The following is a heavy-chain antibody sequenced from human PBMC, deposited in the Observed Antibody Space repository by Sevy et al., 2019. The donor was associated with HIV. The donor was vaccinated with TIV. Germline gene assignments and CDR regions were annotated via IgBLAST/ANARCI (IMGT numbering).Heavy chain of an antibody. CDR1: GGSISGYY. CDR3: TRDRYTLVRGIIMTWFDP. J-gene: IGHJ5*02. V-gene: IGHV4-59*01. D-gene: IGHD3-10*01. CDR2: THSNGNT. Sequence: SETLSLTCTVSGGSISGYYWSWIRQSPGKGLEWIAYTHSNGNTNYNPSLKSRVTISIDTSKNQFSLKLSSVTAADTAVYYCTRDRYTLVRGIIMTWFDPWGQGTLDTVSS.